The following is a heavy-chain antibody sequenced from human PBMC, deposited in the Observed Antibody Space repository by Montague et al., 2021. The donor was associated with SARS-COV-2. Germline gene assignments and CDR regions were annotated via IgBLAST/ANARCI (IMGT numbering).Heavy chain of an antibody. V-gene: IGHV4-4*02. D-gene: IGHD1-1*01. CDR2: FHHTGAS. CDR1: GASLADDYW. Sequence: SETLSLTCTVSGASLADDYWCSWVRQSQGKRLGWIAEFHHTGASNYNPSLVSLVTIFLDPSKNHLPLTLSSVTAADTSMYYCASHPFGQQLCTWGQGTLVTVSA. J-gene: IGHJ5*02. CDR3: ASHPFGQQLCT.